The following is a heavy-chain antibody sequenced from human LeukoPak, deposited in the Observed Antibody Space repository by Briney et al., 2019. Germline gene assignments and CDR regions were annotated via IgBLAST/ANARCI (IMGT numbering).Heavy chain of an antibody. CDR1: GGSFSGYY. CDR3: ARTDCSSISCYSDY. CDR2: INHSGST. J-gene: IGHJ4*02. V-gene: IGHV4-34*01. Sequence: SETLSLTCAVYGGSFSGYYWSWIRQPPGKGLEWIGEINHSGSTNYNPSLKSRVTISVDTSKNQFSLKLSSVTAADTAVYYCARTDCSSISCYSDYWGLGTLVTVSS. D-gene: IGHD2-2*02.